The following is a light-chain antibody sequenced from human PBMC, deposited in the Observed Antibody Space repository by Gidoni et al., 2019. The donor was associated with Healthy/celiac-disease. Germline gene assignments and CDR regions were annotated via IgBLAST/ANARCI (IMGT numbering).Light chain of an antibody. V-gene: IGKV3-11*01. Sequence: EIVLTQSPATLSLSPGERATLSFSASQSVSSYLAWYQQKPGQAPRLLIYDASNSATGIPARFSGSGPGTDFTLTISSLEPEDFAVYYCQQRSNWPLTFGGGTKVEIK. CDR3: QQRSNWPLT. J-gene: IGKJ4*01. CDR1: QSVSSY. CDR2: DAS.